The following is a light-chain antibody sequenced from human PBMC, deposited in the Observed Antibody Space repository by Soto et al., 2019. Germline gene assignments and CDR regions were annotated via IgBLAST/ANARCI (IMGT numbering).Light chain of an antibody. CDR1: QSVSFW. J-gene: IGKJ1*01. Sequence: DIQMTQSPSTLSASVGDRVTITCRASQSVSFWLAWYQQKPGKAPKLLIYKASNLESGVPSRFSGSGFGTEFTLTISSLQPDDFATYYCQQYNTYWTFGQGTKVEVK. CDR3: QQYNTYWT. V-gene: IGKV1-5*03. CDR2: KAS.